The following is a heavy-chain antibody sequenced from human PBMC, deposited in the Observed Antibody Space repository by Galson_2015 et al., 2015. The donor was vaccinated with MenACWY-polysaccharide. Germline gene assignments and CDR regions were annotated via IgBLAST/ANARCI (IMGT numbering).Heavy chain of an antibody. V-gene: IGHV3-33*01. Sequence: SLRLSCAASGISFSGSGMHWVRQAPSKGLEWVAVIQYDGTNKVYADSVKGRFTISRDNSRNTLYLEMNSLRAEDTAVYYCAREGSRIVFHAFDTWGQGTMVTVSS. J-gene: IGHJ3*02. CDR2: IQYDGTNK. CDR3: AREGSRIVFHAFDT. CDR1: GISFSGSG. D-gene: IGHD2-15*01.